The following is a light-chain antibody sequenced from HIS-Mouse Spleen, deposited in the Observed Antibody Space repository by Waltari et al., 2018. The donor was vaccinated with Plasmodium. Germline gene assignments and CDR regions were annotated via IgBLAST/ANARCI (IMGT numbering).Light chain of an antibody. CDR3: QQRSNWPGT. Sequence: EIVLTQSPATLSLSPGDSATLSCRASQGVSSYLAWYQQKPGQAPRLLIYDASNMATGIPARFSGSGSETDFTLTISSLEPEDFAVYYCQQRSNWPGTFGQGTKLEIK. V-gene: IGKV3-11*01. J-gene: IGKJ2*01. CDR2: DAS. CDR1: QGVSSY.